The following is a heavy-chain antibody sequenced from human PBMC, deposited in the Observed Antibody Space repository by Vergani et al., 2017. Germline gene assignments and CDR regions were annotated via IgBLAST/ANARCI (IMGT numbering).Heavy chain of an antibody. V-gene: IGHV1-46*01. J-gene: IGHJ6*02. CDR3: ARDRDTAMGFPGAYYYYGMDV. Sequence: QVQLVQSGAEVKKPGASVKVSCKASGYTFTSYYMHWVRQAPGQGLEWMGIINPSGGSTSYAQKFQGRVTMTRDTSTSTVYMELSSLRSEDTAVYYCARDRDTAMGFPGAYYYYGMDVWGQGTTVTVSS. CDR1: GYTFTSYY. D-gene: IGHD5-18*01. CDR2: INPSGGST.